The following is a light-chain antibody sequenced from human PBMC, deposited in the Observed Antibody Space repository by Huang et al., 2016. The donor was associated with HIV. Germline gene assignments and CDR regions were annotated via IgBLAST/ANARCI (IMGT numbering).Light chain of an antibody. J-gene: IGKJ5*01. CDR2: DAS. Sequence: EIVLTQSPPTLSLSPGERATLSCRASQSVNRYLAWYQQKPGQAPRLLIYDASNRSTGIPAMFSGSGSGTDFTLTISSLEPEDFAVYYCQQRSNWPPITFGQGTRLEIK. CDR1: QSVNRY. V-gene: IGKV3-11*01. CDR3: QQRSNWPPIT.